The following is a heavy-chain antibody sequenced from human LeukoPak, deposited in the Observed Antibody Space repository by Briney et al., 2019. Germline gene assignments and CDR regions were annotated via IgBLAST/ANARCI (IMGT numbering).Heavy chain of an antibody. J-gene: IGHJ3*02. D-gene: IGHD2-2*01. CDR1: GFTFSSYA. CDR2: ISYDGSNK. V-gene: IGHV3-30-3*01. CDR3: ARDYCSSTSCLVGAFDI. Sequence: PGGSLRLSCAASGFTFSSYAMHWVRQAPGKGLEWVAVISYDGSNKYYADSVKGRFTISRDNSKNTLYLQMNSLRAEDTAVYYCARDYCSSTSCLVGAFDIWGQGTMVTVSS.